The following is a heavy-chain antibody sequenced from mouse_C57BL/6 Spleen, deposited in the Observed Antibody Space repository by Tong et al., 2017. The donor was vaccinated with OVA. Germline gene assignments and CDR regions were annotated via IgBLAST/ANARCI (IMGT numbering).Heavy chain of an antibody. D-gene: IGHD1-1*01. CDR2: INPSSGYT. J-gene: IGHJ3*01. V-gene: IGHV1-7*01. Sequence: VQLQESGAELVRPGASVKLSCKASGYTFTSYWMHWVKQRPGQGLEWIGYINPSSGYTKYNQKFKDKATLTADKSSSTAYMQLNSLTSEDSAVYYCARGGLLPAWFAYWGQGTLVTVSA. CDR1: GYTFTSYW. CDR3: ARGGLLPAWFAY.